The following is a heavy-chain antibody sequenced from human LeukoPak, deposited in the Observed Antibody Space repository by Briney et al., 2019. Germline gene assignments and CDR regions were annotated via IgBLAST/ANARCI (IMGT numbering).Heavy chain of an antibody. J-gene: IGHJ4*02. Sequence: PSETLSLTCTVSGYSISSGYYWGWIRQPPGKGLEWIGSMYYSGSTYYNPSLKSRVTISINTSKNQFSLKLSSVTAADTAVYYCARAGGSGLIDYWGQGTPVTVSS. V-gene: IGHV4-38-2*02. CDR1: GYSISSGYY. D-gene: IGHD6-19*01. CDR3: ARAGGSGLIDY. CDR2: MYYSGST.